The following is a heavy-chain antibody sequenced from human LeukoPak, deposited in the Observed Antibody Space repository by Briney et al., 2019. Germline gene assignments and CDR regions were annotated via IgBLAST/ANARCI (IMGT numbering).Heavy chain of an antibody. V-gene: IGHV4-39*01. D-gene: IGHD3-10*01. CDR3: ARYSGSYFDY. CDR1: GGSISSSIHY. Sequence: SETLSPTCTVSGGSISSSIHYWAWIRQPPGKGLEWLATISESGNTYYNPSLKSRVTISVDTSKNQFSLNLGSVTAADTAVYYCARYSGSYFDYWGQGSLDTVSS. CDR2: ISESGNT. J-gene: IGHJ4*02.